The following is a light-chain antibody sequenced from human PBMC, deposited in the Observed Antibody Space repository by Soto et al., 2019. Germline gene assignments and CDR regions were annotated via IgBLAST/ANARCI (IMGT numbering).Light chain of an antibody. V-gene: IGKV3-15*01. J-gene: IGKJ4*01. CDR2: GAS. CDR1: QSVSSN. CDR3: QQYNDWPLT. Sequence: EIVMTQSPATLSVSPGERATLSCRAGQSVSSNLAWYQQKPGQAPRLLIYGASTRATGVPARFSGSGSGTXXXXXIXSLQSEDFAVYSCQQYNDWPLTFGGGTKVEIK.